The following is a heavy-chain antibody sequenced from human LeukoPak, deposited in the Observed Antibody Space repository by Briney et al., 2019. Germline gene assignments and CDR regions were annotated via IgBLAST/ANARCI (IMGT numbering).Heavy chain of an antibody. CDR3: ARTTLLNFDWSPDAFDI. Sequence: PSETLSLTCTVSGGSINDYYWSWIRQSPGKGLEWIGYIYYTGRTKYNPSVQSRVTISVDTSKNQFSLKLSSVTAADTAVYYCARTTLLNFDWSPDAFDIWGQGTMVTVSS. CDR1: GGSINDYY. J-gene: IGHJ3*02. D-gene: IGHD3-9*01. V-gene: IGHV4-59*12. CDR2: IYYTGRT.